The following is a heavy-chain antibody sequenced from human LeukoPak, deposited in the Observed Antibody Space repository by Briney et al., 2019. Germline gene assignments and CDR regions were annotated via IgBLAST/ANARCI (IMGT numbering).Heavy chain of an antibody. V-gene: IGHV4-39*07. CDR1: GGSISSSSYY. Sequence: PSETLSLTCTVSGGSISSSSYYWGWIRQPPGKGLEWIGSIYYSGSTYYNPSLKSRVTISVDTSKNQFSLKLSSVTAADTAVYYCARRPLYDSSGYGWFDPWGQETLVTVSS. D-gene: IGHD3-22*01. CDR2: IYYSGST. CDR3: ARRPLYDSSGYGWFDP. J-gene: IGHJ5*02.